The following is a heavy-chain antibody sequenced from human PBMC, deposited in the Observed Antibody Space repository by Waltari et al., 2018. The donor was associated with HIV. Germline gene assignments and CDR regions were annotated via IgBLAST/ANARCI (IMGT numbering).Heavy chain of an antibody. CDR1: GLTFRTFW. CDR2: IKQDGSDK. D-gene: IGHD1-1*01. V-gene: IGHV3-7*01. J-gene: IGHJ3*01. Sequence: EVQLVESGGGLVQPGGSLRLACAASGLTFRTFWITLVRQAPGKGLEWVANIKQDGSDKYYVDSVKGRFTISRDNAKQFLYLQMNSLRVEDTAIYFCARAPLVVQAFDLWGQGTMVTVAS. CDR3: ARAPLVVQAFDL.